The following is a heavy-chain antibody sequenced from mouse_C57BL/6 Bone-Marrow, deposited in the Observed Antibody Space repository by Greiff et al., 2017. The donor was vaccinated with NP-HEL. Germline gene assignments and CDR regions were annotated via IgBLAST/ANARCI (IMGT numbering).Heavy chain of an antibody. D-gene: IGHD2-4*01. Sequence: DVKLVESGAELVRPGASVKLSCTASGFNIKDDYMHWVKQRPEQGLEWIGWIDPENGDTEYASKFQGKATITADTSSNTAYLQLSSLTSEDTAVYYWTTESPDYDLAYGGQGTLVTVSA. CDR2: IDPENGDT. CDR3: TTESPDYDLAY. V-gene: IGHV14-4*01. CDR1: GFNIKDDY. J-gene: IGHJ3*01.